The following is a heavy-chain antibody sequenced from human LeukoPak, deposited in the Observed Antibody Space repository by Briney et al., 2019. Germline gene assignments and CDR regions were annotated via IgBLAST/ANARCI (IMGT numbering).Heavy chain of an antibody. V-gene: IGHV4-39*07. D-gene: IGHD3-3*01. Sequence: SETLSLTCAVSGGSISSSSYYWGWIRQPPGKGLEWIGKINHSGSTNYNPSLKSRVTISVDTSKNQFSLKLSSVTAADTAVYYCARWGPNLKRFWSGYYKGVFDYWGQGTLVTVSS. CDR1: GGSISSSSYY. J-gene: IGHJ4*02. CDR3: ARWGPNLKRFWSGYYKGVFDY. CDR2: INHSGST.